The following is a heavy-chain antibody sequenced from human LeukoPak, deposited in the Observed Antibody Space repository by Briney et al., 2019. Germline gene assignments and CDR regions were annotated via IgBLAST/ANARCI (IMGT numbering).Heavy chain of an antibody. CDR2: MNPNSGNT. V-gene: IGHV1-8*01. CDR3: ARGHPPGIAAAGDY. Sequence: ASVKVSCKASGYTFTSYDINWVRQATGQGLEWMGWMNPNSGNTGYAQKFQGRVTMTRDTSISTAYMELSSLRSEDTAVYYCARGHPPGIAAAGDYWGQGTLVTVSS. J-gene: IGHJ4*02. D-gene: IGHD6-13*01. CDR1: GYTFTSYD.